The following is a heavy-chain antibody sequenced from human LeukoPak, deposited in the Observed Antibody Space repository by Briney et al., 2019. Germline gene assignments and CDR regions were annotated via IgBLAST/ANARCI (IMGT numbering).Heavy chain of an antibody. D-gene: IGHD6-13*01. J-gene: IGHJ4*02. V-gene: IGHV1-2*02. Sequence: ASVTVSCKASGYTFTDYYMHWVRQAPGQRLEWMGWINPNSGGTKYAQKFEGRVTMTRDTSISTAYMELSRVTSDDTAAYYCARGGIRTAASKFDYWGQGTLVTVSS. CDR3: ARGGIRTAASKFDY. CDR1: GYTFTDYY. CDR2: INPNSGGT.